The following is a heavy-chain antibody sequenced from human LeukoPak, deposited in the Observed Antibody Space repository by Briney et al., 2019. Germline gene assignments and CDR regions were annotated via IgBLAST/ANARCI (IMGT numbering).Heavy chain of an antibody. CDR1: GYSYTTYF. V-gene: IGHV5-51*01. CDR2: INPGDSHT. Sequence: GESLNISCKGSGYSYTTYFIGWVRQMPGKGLGWVGVINPGDSHTTYSPSFQGHVTISADKSIGTAYLQWGSLKASDTAMYYCARRNIEVAGNSFDYWGQGTLVTVSS. J-gene: IGHJ4*02. D-gene: IGHD6-19*01. CDR3: ARRNIEVAGNSFDY.